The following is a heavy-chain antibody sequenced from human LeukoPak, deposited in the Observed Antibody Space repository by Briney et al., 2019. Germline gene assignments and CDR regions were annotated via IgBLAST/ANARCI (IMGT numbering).Heavy chain of an antibody. Sequence: ASVKVSCKVSGYTLTELSMHWVRQAPGKGLEWMGGFDPEDGGTIYAQKFQGRVTMTEDTSTDTAYMELSSLRSEDTAVYYCATGNRFWSGKLDYWGQGTLVTVPS. CDR1: GYTLTELS. V-gene: IGHV1-24*01. J-gene: IGHJ4*02. CDR2: FDPEDGGT. D-gene: IGHD3-3*01. CDR3: ATGNRFWSGKLDY.